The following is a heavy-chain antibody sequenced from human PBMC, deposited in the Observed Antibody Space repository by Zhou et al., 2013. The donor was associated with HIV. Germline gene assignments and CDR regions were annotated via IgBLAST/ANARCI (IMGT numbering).Heavy chain of an antibody. CDR3: ASAVSGRGGSYSDNWFDP. V-gene: IGHV1-69*05. CDR2: IIPIFGTA. Sequence: QVQLVQSGAEVKKPGSSVKVSCKASGGTFSSYAISWVRQAPGQGLEWMGGIIPIFGTANYAQKFQGRVTITTDESTSTAYMELSSLRSEDTAVYYCASAVSGRGGSYSDNWFDPWGQGTLGHRLL. D-gene: IGHD1-26*01. J-gene: IGHJ5*02. CDR1: GGTFSSYA.